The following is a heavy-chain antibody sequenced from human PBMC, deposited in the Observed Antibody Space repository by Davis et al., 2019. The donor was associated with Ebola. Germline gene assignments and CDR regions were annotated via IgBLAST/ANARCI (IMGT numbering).Heavy chain of an antibody. Sequence: GESLKISCAASGFTFSISAMNWVRQTPGKGLEWVSGISGSGGSTYYADSVKGRFTISRDNSKNTLYLQMNSLRAEDTAVYYCARHDYGDSHFDYWGQGTLVTVSS. CDR3: ARHDYGDSHFDY. CDR1: GFTFSISA. D-gene: IGHD4-17*01. V-gene: IGHV3-23*01. J-gene: IGHJ4*02. CDR2: ISGSGGST.